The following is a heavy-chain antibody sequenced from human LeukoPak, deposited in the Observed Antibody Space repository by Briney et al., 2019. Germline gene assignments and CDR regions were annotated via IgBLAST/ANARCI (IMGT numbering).Heavy chain of an antibody. Sequence: ASVTVSCKASGYTFTRYGITWVRQTPGQGLEWMGWISTYNGNTNYAQNLQDRLTMTTDASTSTTYMELRSLRSDDTAVYYCVRDRSMVRGESGYWGQGTLVTVSS. J-gene: IGHJ4*02. CDR2: ISTYNGNT. D-gene: IGHD3-10*01. CDR1: GYTFTRYG. V-gene: IGHV1-18*01. CDR3: VRDRSMVRGESGY.